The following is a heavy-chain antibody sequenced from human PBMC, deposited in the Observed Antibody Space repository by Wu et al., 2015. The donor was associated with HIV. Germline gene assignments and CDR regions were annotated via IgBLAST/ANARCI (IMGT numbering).Heavy chain of an antibody. CDR2: IIPIFGTA. Sequence: QVQLVQSGAEVKKPGSSVKVSCKASGGTFSSYAISWVRQAPGQGLEWMGGIIPIFGTANYAQKFQGRVTITTGESTSTAYMELSGLRSEDTAAYYCARDLTGYYDSSGAFDIVGPRDKWSPSL. CDR3: ARDLTGYYDSSGAFDI. J-gene: IGHJ3*02. CDR1: GGTFSSYA. V-gene: IGHV1-69*05. D-gene: IGHD3-22*01.